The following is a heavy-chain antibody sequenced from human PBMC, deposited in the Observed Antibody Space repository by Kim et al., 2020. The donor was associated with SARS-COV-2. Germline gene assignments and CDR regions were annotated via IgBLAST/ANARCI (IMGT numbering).Heavy chain of an antibody. V-gene: IGHV4-30-2*01. D-gene: IGHD1-26*01. J-gene: IGHJ4*02. Sequence: SETLSLTCDVSGASISSGSYSWSWIRQPPGQGLEWIASIYQSGGTYYNPSLKSRATISVDRSKNQFSLTLTPVTAADTAVYYCTRGPYCDYFDYWGQGTL. CDR2: IYQSGGT. CDR1: GASISSGSYS. CDR3: TRGPYCDYFDY.